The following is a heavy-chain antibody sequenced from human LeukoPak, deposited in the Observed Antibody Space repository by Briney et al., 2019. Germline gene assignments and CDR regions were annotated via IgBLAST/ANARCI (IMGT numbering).Heavy chain of an antibody. J-gene: IGHJ4*02. CDR2: ISGDGRAI. D-gene: IGHD6-19*01. V-gene: IGHV3-48*03. CDR3: ATSLSGWFGPSAYS. Sequence: PGGSLRLSCVASGFAFSSYEMSWVRQAPGKGLEWVSFISGDGRAIHYADSERGRFTISADNARNSVFLQMNSLRAEDTAVYYCATSLSGWFGPSAYSCGQGTLVTVSS. CDR1: GFAFSSYE.